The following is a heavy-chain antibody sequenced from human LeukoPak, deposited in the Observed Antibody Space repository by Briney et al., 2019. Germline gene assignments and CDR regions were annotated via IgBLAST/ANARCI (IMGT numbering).Heavy chain of an antibody. CDR1: GGSISGYY. CDR3: ARLITGTTTAFDI. CDR2: VYTSGST. V-gene: IGHV4-4*07. D-gene: IGHD1-7*01. Sequence: SETLSLTCSVSGGSISGYYRTWIRQPAGKGLEWIGRVYTSGSTHYNPSLKTRLTMSVDTSKNQFSLKLSSVTAADTAVYYCARLITGTTTAFDIWGQGTMVTVSS. J-gene: IGHJ3*02.